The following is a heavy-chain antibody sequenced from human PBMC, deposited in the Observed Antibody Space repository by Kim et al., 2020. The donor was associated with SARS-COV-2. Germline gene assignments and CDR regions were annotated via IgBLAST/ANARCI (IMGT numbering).Heavy chain of an antibody. D-gene: IGHD3-10*01. J-gene: IGHJ4*02. Sequence: GGSLRLSCAASGFTFSSYGMHWVRQAPGKGLEWVAVISYDGSNKYYADSVKGRFTISRDNSKNTLYLQMNSLRAEDTAVYYCAKDSRRFFGFFDYWGQGT. CDR2: ISYDGSNK. V-gene: IGHV3-30*18. CDR3: AKDSRRFFGFFDY. CDR1: GFTFSSYG.